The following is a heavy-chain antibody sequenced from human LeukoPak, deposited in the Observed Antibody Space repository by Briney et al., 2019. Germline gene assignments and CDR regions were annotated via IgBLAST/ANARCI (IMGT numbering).Heavy chain of an antibody. V-gene: IGHV3-66*02. Sequence: GGSLRLSCAASGFTVSSNYMSWVRQAPGKGLEWVSVIYSGGSTYYAGSVKGRFTISRDNSKNTLYLQMNSLRAEDTAVYYCARASISTDFWSGYYTGIGYYYYYMDVWGKGTTVTVPS. CDR3: ARASISTDFWSGYYTGIGYYYYYMDV. D-gene: IGHD3-3*01. J-gene: IGHJ6*03. CDR1: GFTVSSNY. CDR2: IYSGGST.